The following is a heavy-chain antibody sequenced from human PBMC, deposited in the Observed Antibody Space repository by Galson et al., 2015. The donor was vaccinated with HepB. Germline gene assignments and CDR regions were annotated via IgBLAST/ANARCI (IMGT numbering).Heavy chain of an antibody. CDR3: TRDRPVAMLHYYYYYGMDV. CDR2: IRSKAYGGTT. D-gene: IGHD2-2*01. Sequence: SLRLSCAASGFTFGDYAMSWFRQAPGKGLEWVGFIRSKAYGGTTEYAASVKGKFTISRDDSKSIAYLQMNSLKTEDTAVYYCTRDRPVAMLHYYYYYGMDVWGQGTTVTVSS. CDR1: GFTFGDYA. J-gene: IGHJ6*02. V-gene: IGHV3-49*03.